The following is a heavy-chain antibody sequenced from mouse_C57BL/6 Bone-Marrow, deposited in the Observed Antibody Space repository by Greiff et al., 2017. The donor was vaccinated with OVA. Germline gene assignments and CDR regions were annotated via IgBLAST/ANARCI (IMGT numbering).Heavy chain of an antibody. D-gene: IGHD1-1*01. CDR3: ARDYGSSYYAMDY. J-gene: IGHJ4*01. Sequence: QVQLQQPGAELVKPGASVKMSCKASGYTFTSYWITWVKQRPGQGLEWIGDIYPGSGSTNYNEKFKSKATLTVDTSSSTAYMQLSSRTSEDSAVYYCARDYGSSYYAMDYWGQGTSVTVSS. V-gene: IGHV1-55*01. CDR1: GYTFTSYW. CDR2: IYPGSGST.